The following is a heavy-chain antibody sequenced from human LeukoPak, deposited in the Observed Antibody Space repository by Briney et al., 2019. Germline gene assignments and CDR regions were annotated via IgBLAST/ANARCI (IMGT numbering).Heavy chain of an antibody. J-gene: IGHJ1*01. Sequence: ASVKVSRKGSGYTLTELSMHWVRQAPGKGREWMGGFDPEDGETIYAQKFQGRVTMTEDTSTDTAYVELSSLRSEDTAVYYCATDLGDSPFQHWGQGTLVTVSS. D-gene: IGHD2-21*02. CDR2: FDPEDGET. CDR3: ATDLGDSPFQH. CDR1: GYTLTELS. V-gene: IGHV1-24*01.